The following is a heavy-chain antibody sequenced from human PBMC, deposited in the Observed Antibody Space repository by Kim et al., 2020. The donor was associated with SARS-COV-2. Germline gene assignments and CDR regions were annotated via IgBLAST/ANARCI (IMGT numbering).Heavy chain of an antibody. Sequence: GGSLRLSCATSAFTFTSYGMHWVRQTPGKGLEWVSFISYDENNKYYADSVKGRFTISRDTSKNTLYLQMNSLRAEDTAVYYCAKDHRSPLHYYDSSGYLDYWGQGTLVTVSS. CDR1: AFTFTSYG. J-gene: IGHJ4*02. D-gene: IGHD3-22*01. V-gene: IGHV3-30*18. CDR2: ISYDENNK. CDR3: AKDHRSPLHYYDSSGYLDY.